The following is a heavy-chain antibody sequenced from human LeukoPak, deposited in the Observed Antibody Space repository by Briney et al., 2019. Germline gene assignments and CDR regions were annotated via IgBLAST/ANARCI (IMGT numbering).Heavy chain of an antibody. CDR2: IYYSGST. D-gene: IGHD3-9*01. CDR1: GGSISSYY. J-gene: IGHJ6*02. CDR3: ARDRTALRYFDWSKVGGMDV. V-gene: IGHV4-59*01. Sequence: SETLSLTCTVSGGSISSYYWSWIRQPPGKGLEWIGYIYYSGSTNYNPSLRSRVTISVDTSKNQFSLKLSSVTAADTAVYYCARDRTALRYFDWSKVGGMDVWGQGTTVTVSS.